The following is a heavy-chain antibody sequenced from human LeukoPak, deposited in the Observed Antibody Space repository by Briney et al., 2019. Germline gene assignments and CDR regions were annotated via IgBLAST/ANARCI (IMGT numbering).Heavy chain of an antibody. D-gene: IGHD3-22*01. V-gene: IGHV3-23*01. J-gene: IGHJ4*02. CDR2: INGSGGST. Sequence: GGSLRLSCAASGFTFSSYAMSWVRQAPGKGLEWVSDINGSGGSTYYADSVKGRFTISRDNLKNTLYLQMNSLRAEDTAVYYCAKDVNYYDSSGYLYWGQGTLVTVSS. CDR1: GFTFSSYA. CDR3: AKDVNYYDSSGYLY.